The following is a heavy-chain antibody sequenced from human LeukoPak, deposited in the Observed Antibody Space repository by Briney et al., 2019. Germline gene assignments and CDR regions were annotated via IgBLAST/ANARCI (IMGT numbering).Heavy chain of an antibody. J-gene: IGHJ3*02. CDR2: IIPIFGTA. Sequence: SVKVSCKACGGTFSSYAISWVRQAAGQGLEWMGGIIPIFGTANYAQKLQGRVKITADKSTSTAYMELSSLRSEDTAVYYCASTLNTMVRGAQRTYAFDIWGQGTMVTVSS. V-gene: IGHV1-69*06. CDR1: GGTFSSYA. CDR3: ASTLNTMVRGAQRTYAFDI. D-gene: IGHD3-10*01.